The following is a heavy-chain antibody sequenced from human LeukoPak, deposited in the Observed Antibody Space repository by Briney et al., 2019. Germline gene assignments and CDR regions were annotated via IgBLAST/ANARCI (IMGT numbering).Heavy chain of an antibody. CDR2: IGGSGDST. V-gene: IGHV3-23*01. J-gene: IGHJ4*02. Sequence: GGSLRPSCRASGFTLYAYAMTWVRQAPGKGLEWVSGIGGSGDSTIYADSVRGRFTISRDNSKDTLYLQMNNLRAEDTAIYYCAKDAWTYCSDWSRSPISLYYWGQGTLVTVSS. CDR3: AKDAWTYCSDWSRSPISLYY. D-gene: IGHD2-15*01. CDR1: GFTLYAYA.